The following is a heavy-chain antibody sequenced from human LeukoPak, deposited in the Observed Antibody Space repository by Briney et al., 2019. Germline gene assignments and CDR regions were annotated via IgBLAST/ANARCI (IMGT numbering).Heavy chain of an antibody. Sequence: ASVTVSFKASGYIFTVSQSHWVRQAPGQGLEWVGRSNPNSGGTAFPQKFQGRVTVTTVTPTKTVYMHLTSLRFDDAAVYYCARGPLPGGLWYLDYWGQETLLTVSS. CDR2: SNPNSGGT. CDR1: GYIFTVSQ. D-gene: IGHD3-16*01. CDR3: ARGPLPGGLWYLDY. V-gene: IGHV1-2*02. J-gene: IGHJ4*02.